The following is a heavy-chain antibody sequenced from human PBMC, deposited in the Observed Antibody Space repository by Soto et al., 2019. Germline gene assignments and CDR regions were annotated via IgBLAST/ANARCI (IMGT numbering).Heavy chain of an antibody. V-gene: IGHV1-18*01. CDR3: ARERIAAANWFDP. D-gene: IGHD6-13*01. CDR2: ISPYNGDT. CDR1: GYTFTSYA. Sequence: ASVKVSCKASGYTFTSYAISWVRQAPGEGLEWMGWISPYNGDTKFAQKFQGRVTMTTDTSTSTAYMELRSLRSDDTAVYYCARERIAAANWFDPWGQGTLVTVSS. J-gene: IGHJ5*02.